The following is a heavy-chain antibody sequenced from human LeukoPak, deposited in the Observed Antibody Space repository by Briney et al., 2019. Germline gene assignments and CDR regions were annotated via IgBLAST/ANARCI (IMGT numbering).Heavy chain of an antibody. V-gene: IGHV1-3*01. CDR1: GYTFTSYA. Sequence: ASVKVSCKASGYTFTSYAMHWVRQAPGQRLEWMGGINAGNGNTKYSQKLQGRVTMTTDTSTSTAYMELRSLRSDDTAVYYCARDPYDFWSGHGYFDYWGQGTLDTVSS. D-gene: IGHD3-3*01. CDR3: ARDPYDFWSGHGYFDY. J-gene: IGHJ4*02. CDR2: INAGNGNT.